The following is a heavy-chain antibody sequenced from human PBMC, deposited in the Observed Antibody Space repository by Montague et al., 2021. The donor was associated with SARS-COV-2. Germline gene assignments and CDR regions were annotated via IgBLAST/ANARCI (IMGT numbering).Heavy chain of an antibody. V-gene: IGHV4-31*03. D-gene: IGHD3-3*01. CDR1: GGSISSGGYY. Sequence: TLSLTCTVSGGSISSGGYYWSWIRQHPGKGLEWIGYIYYSGSTYYNPSLKSRVTISVDTSKNQFSLKLSSVTAADTAVYYCARDLGNLYDFWSTGYGVDVWGQGTTVTVSS. J-gene: IGHJ6*02. CDR2: IYYSGST. CDR3: ARDLGNLYDFWSTGYGVDV.